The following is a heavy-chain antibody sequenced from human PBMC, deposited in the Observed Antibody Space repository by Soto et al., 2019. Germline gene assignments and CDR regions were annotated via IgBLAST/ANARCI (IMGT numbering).Heavy chain of an antibody. CDR2: IYYSGST. D-gene: IGHD6-19*01. Sequence: NPSETLSLTCTVSGGSISSYYWSWIRQPPGKGLEWIGYIYYSGSTNYNPSLKSRVTISVDTSKNQFSLKLSSVTAADTAVYYCARDLLGRVAVAGTDFDYWGQGTLVTVSS. J-gene: IGHJ4*02. CDR3: ARDLLGRVAVAGTDFDY. CDR1: GGSISSYY. V-gene: IGHV4-59*01.